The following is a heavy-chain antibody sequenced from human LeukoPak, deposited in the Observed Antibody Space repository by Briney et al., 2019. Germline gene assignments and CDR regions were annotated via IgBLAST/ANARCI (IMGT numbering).Heavy chain of an antibody. V-gene: IGHV4-61*02. CDR1: GGSISSGSYY. Sequence: SQTLSLTCTVSGGSISSGSYYWSWIRQPAGKGLEWIGRIYTSGSTNCNPSLKSRVTISVDTSKNQFSLKLSSVTAADTAVYYCARDVGSGWYNYWGQGTLVTVSS. CDR3: ARDVGSGWYNY. CDR2: IYTSGST. D-gene: IGHD6-19*01. J-gene: IGHJ4*02.